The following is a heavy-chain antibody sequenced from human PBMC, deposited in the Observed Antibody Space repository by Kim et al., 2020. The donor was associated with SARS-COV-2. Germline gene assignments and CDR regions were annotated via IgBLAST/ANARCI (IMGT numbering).Heavy chain of an antibody. CDR3: AALGDHYGSGSYYPPPHYYYYGMDV. CDR1: GGSISSSNW. D-gene: IGHD3-10*01. J-gene: IGHJ6*02. V-gene: IGHV4-4*02. CDR2: IYHSGST. Sequence: SETLSLTCAVSGGSISSSNWWSWVRQPPGKGLEWIGEIYHSGSTNYNPSLKSRVTISVDKSKNQFSLKLSSVTAADTAVYYCAALGDHYGSGSYYPPPHYYYYGMDVWGQGTTVTVSS.